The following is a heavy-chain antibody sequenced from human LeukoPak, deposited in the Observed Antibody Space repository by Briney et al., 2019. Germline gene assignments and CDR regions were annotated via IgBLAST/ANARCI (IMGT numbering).Heavy chain of an antibody. Sequence: GSLRLSCAASGFTFSTYWMSWIRQPPGKGLEWIGSIYYSGSTYYNPSLKSRVTISVDTSKNQFSLKLSSVTAADTAVYYCARHGGSTAYYYYYMDVWGKGTTVTVSS. CDR2: IYYSGST. CDR1: GFTFSTYW. D-gene: IGHD3-16*01. CDR3: ARHGGSTAYYYYYMDV. J-gene: IGHJ6*03. V-gene: IGHV4-39*01.